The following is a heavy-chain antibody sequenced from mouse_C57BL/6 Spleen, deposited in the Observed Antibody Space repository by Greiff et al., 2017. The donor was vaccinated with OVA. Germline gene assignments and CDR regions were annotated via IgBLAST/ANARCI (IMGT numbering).Heavy chain of an antibody. CDR1: GYTFTSYW. V-gene: IGHV1-59*01. CDR2: IDPSDSYT. CDR3: ARGDYYGSSPLFAY. Sequence: VQLQQPGAELVRPGTSVKLSCKASGYTFTSYWMHWVKQRPGQGLEWIGVIDPSDSYTNYNQKFKGKATLTVDTSSSTAYMQLSSLTSEDSAVDYCARGDYYGSSPLFAYWGQGTLVTVSA. D-gene: IGHD1-1*01. J-gene: IGHJ3*01.